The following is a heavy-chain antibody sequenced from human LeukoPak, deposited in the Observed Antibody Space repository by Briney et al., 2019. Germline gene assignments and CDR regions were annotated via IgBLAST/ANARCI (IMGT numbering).Heavy chain of an antibody. CDR1: GLTFSNFW. D-gene: IGHD4-17*01. CDR2: INHDGSDT. Sequence: PGGSLRLSCAASGLTFSNFWMHWVRQTPEKGLVWVSRINHDGSDTIYADSVKGRFTISRDNAKNTLYLHMNSLRVEDTAVYYCASSPNTVATTDYWGQGTLVTVSS. J-gene: IGHJ4*02. CDR3: ASSPNTVATTDY. V-gene: IGHV3-74*01.